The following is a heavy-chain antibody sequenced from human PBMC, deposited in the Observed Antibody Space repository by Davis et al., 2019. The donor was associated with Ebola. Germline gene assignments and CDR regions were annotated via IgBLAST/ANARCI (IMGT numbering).Heavy chain of an antibody. D-gene: IGHD2-2*01. J-gene: IGHJ6*02. Sequence: ASVKVSCKASGYTFTSYYIHWVRQAPGQGLEWMGIINPSGGSTNYAQKFQGRVTMTRDTSTSTVYMELSSLRSEDTAVYYCARVGYCSSTSCFYYYYYGMDVWGQGTTVTVSS. V-gene: IGHV1-46*01. CDR1: GYTFTSYY. CDR2: INPSGGST. CDR3: ARVGYCSSTSCFYYYYYGMDV.